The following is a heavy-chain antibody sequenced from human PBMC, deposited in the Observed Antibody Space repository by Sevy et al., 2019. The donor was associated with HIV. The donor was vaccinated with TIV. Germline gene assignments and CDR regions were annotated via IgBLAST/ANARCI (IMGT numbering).Heavy chain of an antibody. Sequence: SETLSLTCTVSGGSISSSSYYWGWIRQHPGKGLEWIGSIYYSGSTYYNPSLKSRVTISVDTSKNQVSLKLNSVTAADTAVYYCAVITIFGVVTDNWFDPWGQGTRVTVSS. D-gene: IGHD3-3*01. CDR2: IYYSGST. CDR3: AVITIFGVVTDNWFDP. CDR1: GGSISSSSYY. J-gene: IGHJ5*02. V-gene: IGHV4-39*01.